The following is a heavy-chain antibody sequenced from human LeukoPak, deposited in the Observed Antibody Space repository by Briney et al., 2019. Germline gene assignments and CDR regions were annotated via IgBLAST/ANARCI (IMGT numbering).Heavy chain of an antibody. D-gene: IGHD3-22*01. CDR2: ISSGSSTI. V-gene: IGHV3-48*02. J-gene: IGHJ4*02. Sequence: GGSLRLPCAASGFIFSDDNMNWVRQAPGKGLEWVSYISSGSSTIYYADSVEGRFTISRDNAKNSLYLQMNSLTDEDTAVYYCAREPPGNYDSSGHYYAYFDCWGQGTLVTVSS. CDR1: GFIFSDDN. CDR3: AREPPGNYDSSGHYYAYFDC.